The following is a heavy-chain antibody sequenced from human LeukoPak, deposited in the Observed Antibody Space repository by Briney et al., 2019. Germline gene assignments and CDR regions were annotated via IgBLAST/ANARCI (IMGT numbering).Heavy chain of an antibody. D-gene: IGHD2-2*01. Sequence: SETLSLTYTVSGDFFISSSNYWVWIRQPPGKGLEWVGSIYYDGSTYYNSALKSRATIFADTSKSQFSLKLNSVIAADTAVYYCGRRGLLVPASWGQGTLVTVSS. V-gene: IGHV4-39*01. CDR1: GDFFISSSNY. CDR3: GRRGLLVPAS. CDR2: IYYDGST. J-gene: IGHJ5*02.